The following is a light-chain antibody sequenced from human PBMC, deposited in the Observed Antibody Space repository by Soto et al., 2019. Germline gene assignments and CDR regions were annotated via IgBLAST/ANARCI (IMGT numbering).Light chain of an antibody. V-gene: IGLV2-14*03. CDR3: SSYTSSSTVV. J-gene: IGLJ2*01. CDR1: SSDIGGYNY. CDR2: DVS. Sequence: QSALTQPASVSGSPGQSITISCTGTSSDIGGYNYVSWYQQHPGKGPKLMIYDVSSRPSGVSHRFSGSKSGDTASLTISGLQAEYEADYYCSSYTSSSTVVFGGGTKLTVL.